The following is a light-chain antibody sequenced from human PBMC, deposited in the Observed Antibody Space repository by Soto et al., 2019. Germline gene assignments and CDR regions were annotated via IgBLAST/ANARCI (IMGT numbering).Light chain of an antibody. Sequence: DIQMTQSPSTLSASVGDRVTITCRASQSIRSWLAWCQQKPGKAPKVLIYQASSLEGGVPSRFSGSGSGTEFTLTISSLQPDDFATYSCQQYHSYPCTFGQGTKVEIK. CDR1: QSIRSW. CDR3: QQYHSYPCT. CDR2: QAS. J-gene: IGKJ2*02. V-gene: IGKV1-5*03.